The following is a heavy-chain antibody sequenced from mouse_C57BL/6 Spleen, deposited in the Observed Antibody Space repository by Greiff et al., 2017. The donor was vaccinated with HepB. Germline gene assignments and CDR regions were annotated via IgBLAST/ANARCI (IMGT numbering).Heavy chain of an antibody. V-gene: IGHV5-6*01. D-gene: IGHD1-1*01. CDR3: ARHLYYYVSSSLYDASDY. J-gene: IGHJ4*01. CDR1: GFTFSSYG. Sequence: EVQGVESGGDLVKPGGSLKLSCAASGFTFSSYGMSWVRQTPDKRLEWVATISSGGSYTYYPDSVKGRFTISRDNAKNTLYLQMSSLKSEDTAMYYCARHLYYYVSSSLYDASDYWGQGTSVTVSS. CDR2: ISSGGSYT.